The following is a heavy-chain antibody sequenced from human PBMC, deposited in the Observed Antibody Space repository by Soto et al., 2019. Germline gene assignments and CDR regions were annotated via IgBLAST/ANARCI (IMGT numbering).Heavy chain of an antibody. CDR3: TRDTTNPCILYCYYGMDV. D-gene: IGHD2-8*01. CDR2: IRSKAYGGTT. CDR1: GFTFGDYA. J-gene: IGHJ6*02. V-gene: IGHV3-49*03. Sequence: GGSLRLSCAASGFTFGDYAMSWFRQAPGKGLEWVGFIRSKAYGGTTEYAASVKGRFTISRDDSKSIAYLQMNSLKTEDTAVYYCTRDTTNPCILYCYYGMDVWGQGTTVTVSS.